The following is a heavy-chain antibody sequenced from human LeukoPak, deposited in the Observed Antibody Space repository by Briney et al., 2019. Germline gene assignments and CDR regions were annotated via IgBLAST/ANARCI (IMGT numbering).Heavy chain of an antibody. CDR1: GFTFGDYA. D-gene: IGHD2-21*01. V-gene: IGHV3-53*01. CDR3: AREIGRGVISPYFDH. CDR2: LYSSGRT. J-gene: IGHJ4*02. Sequence: GGSLRLSCTAYGFTFGDYAMSWIRQAPGKGLEWVAILYSSGRTEYADSVKGRFAVSRDNSKNTLYLQMNSLRVEDTAVYYCAREIGRGVISPYFDHWGQGALVTVSS.